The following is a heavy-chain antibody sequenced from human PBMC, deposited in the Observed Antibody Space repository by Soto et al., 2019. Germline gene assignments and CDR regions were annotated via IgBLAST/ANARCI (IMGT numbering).Heavy chain of an antibody. CDR3: ARGSTPYYVFLTGYQTQRVIEF. D-gene: IGHD3-9*01. V-gene: IGHV1-18*01. Sequence: ASVKVSCKASGYTFTSYGISWVRQAPGQGLEWMGWISAYNGNTNYAQKLQGRVTMTTDTSTSTAYMELQSLNPDDTAVYYCARGSTPYYVFLTGYQTQRVIEFWGQGTLVTVAS. CDR1: GYTFTSYG. J-gene: IGHJ4*02. CDR2: ISAYNGNT.